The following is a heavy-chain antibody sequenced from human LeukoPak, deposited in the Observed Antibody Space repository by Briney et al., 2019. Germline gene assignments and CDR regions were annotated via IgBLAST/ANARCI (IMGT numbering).Heavy chain of an antibody. CDR2: IYYSGST. J-gene: IGHJ4*02. V-gene: IGHV4-59*08. CDR1: GGSISSYY. D-gene: IGHD6-19*01. Sequence: SSETLSLTCTVSGGSISSYYWSWIRQPPGKGLEWIGDIYYSGSTNYNPAPRSRGTISVDTSKNQFSLKLRSVTAADTAMYYCAAYVAVTGTARLAYWGQGTLVTVSS. CDR3: AAYVAVTGTARLAY.